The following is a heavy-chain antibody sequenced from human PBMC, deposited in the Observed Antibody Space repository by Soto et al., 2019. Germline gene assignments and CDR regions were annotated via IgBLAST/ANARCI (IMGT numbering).Heavy chain of an antibody. D-gene: IGHD3-10*01. CDR3: ARVSYYFPSYYMLIGYFDF. CDR1: VGSIRSSSYF. J-gene: IGHJ4*02. Sequence: PSETLSLPCTVSVGSIRSSSYFWGWIRQPPGKGLEWIGSIYYSGSTYYNPSLTGRVTLSFDTSRNKLSLRLTSVTTADTAVYYCARVSYYFPSYYMLIGYFDFWGQGTPVTVSS. CDR2: IYYSGST. V-gene: IGHV4-39*07.